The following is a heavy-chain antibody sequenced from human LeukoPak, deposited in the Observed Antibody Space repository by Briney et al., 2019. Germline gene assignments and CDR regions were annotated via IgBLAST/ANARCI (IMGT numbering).Heavy chain of an antibody. CDR1: GFTFSTYA. J-gene: IGHJ4*02. Sequence: GSLRLSCAASGFTFSTYAMSWVRQAPGKGPEWVSTISGSTYYADSVKGRFSISRDNSKNTIYLQMNSLRVEDTAVYYCAKVGLAGGTKRSPYFDYWGQGTLVTVSS. D-gene: IGHD1-26*01. CDR2: ISGST. V-gene: IGHV3-23*01. CDR3: AKVGLAGGTKRSPYFDY.